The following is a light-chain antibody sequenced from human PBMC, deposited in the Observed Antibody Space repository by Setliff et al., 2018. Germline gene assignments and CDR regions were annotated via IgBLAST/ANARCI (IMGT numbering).Light chain of an antibody. CDR3: CSYAGSSTVV. CDR2: DAS. Sequence: QSALTQPASVSGSPGQSITISCTGSSSDVGSYNLVSWYQQHPAKAPKLMIYDASKRSSGVSIRFSGSKSGNTASLTISGLQAEDEADYYCCSYAGSSTVVFGTGTKVTVL. J-gene: IGLJ1*01. V-gene: IGLV2-23*01. CDR1: SSDVGSYNL.